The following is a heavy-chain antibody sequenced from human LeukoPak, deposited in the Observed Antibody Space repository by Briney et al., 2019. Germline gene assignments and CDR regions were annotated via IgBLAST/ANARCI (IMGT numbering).Heavy chain of an antibody. CDR2: ISAYNGNT. D-gene: IGHD6-13*01. CDR3: ARPYSSSWRDAFDI. Sequence: ASVKVSCKASGYTFTSYGINWVRQAPGQGLEWMGWISAYNGNTNYAQELQGRVTMTTDTSTTTAYMELRSLRPDDTAVYYCARPYSSSWRDAFDIWGQGTMVTVSS. J-gene: IGHJ3*02. V-gene: IGHV1-18*01. CDR1: GYTFTSYG.